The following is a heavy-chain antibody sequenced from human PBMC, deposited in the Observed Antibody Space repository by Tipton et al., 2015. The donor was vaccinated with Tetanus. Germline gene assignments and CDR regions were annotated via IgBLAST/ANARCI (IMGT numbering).Heavy chain of an antibody. CDR1: GDSIRRSY. V-gene: IGHV4-59*12. D-gene: IGHD1-1*01. J-gene: IGHJ5*02. CDR3: ARDRGDTGTVNWFDP. CDR2: IFHRGTT. Sequence: TLSLTCNVSGDSIRRSYWSWIRQPPGKGLEWIGHIFHRGTTTYNPSLKSRVTISVDTSENQMSLRLTSVTAADTAVYYCARDRGDTGTVNWFDPWGQGTLVTVSS.